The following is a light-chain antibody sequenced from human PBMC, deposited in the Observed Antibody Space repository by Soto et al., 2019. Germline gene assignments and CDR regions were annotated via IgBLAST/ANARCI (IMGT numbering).Light chain of an antibody. CDR2: SNN. Sequence: QSVLTQPPSASGTPGQRVTISCSGSSSNIGSNTVNWYQQLPGTAPKLLIYSNNQRPSGVPDRFSGSKSGTSASLAISGLHSEDEADYYCAAWDDSLNGHVFGTGTKVPS. J-gene: IGLJ1*01. V-gene: IGLV1-44*01. CDR3: AAWDDSLNGHV. CDR1: SSNIGSNT.